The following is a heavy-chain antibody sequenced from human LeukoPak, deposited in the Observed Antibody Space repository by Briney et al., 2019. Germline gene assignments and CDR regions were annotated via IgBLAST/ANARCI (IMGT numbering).Heavy chain of an antibody. CDR3: ARVAVTTFLFDY. J-gene: IGHJ4*02. Sequence: SETLSLTCTASGGSISSGGYYWSWIRQHPGKGLEWIGYIYYSGSTYYNPSLKSRVTISVDTSKNQFSLKLSSVTAADTAVYYCARVAVTTFLFDYWGQGTLVTVSS. V-gene: IGHV4-31*03. D-gene: IGHD4-17*01. CDR1: GGSISSGGYY. CDR2: IYYSGST.